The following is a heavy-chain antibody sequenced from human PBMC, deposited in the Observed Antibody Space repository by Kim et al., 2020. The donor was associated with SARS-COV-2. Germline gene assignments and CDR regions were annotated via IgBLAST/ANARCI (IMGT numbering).Heavy chain of an antibody. V-gene: IGHV3-64D*06. Sequence: GGSLRLSCSASGFTFSSYAMHWVRQAPGKGLEYVSAIISNGGSTYYADSVKGRFTISRDNSKNTLYLQMSSLRAEDTALYYCAKDIAAAGDNWFDPWGQGTLVTVSS. CDR1: GFTFSSYA. J-gene: IGHJ5*02. CDR3: AKDIAAAGDNWFDP. D-gene: IGHD6-13*01. CDR2: IISNGGST.